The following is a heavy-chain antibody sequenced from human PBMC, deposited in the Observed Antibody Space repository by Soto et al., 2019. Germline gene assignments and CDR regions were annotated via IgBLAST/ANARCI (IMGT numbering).Heavy chain of an antibody. CDR1: GGSIGTYW. J-gene: IGHJ4*02. CDR2: VQDSGKT. Sequence: QVQLQESGPGLVKPSENLSLSCTISGGSIGTYWWSWVRQPPGKGLEWIGEVQDSGKTNYNPSLKNRVTISVDKSNNQFSLNLSSVTAADTAVYYCARNCAYSQGDWGQGTLVTVSS. D-gene: IGHD5-18*01. CDR3: ARNCAYSQGD. V-gene: IGHV4-4*02.